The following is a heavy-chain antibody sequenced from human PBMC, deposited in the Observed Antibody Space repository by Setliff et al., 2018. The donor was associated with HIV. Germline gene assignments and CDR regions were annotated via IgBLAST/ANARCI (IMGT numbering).Heavy chain of an antibody. D-gene: IGHD4-17*01. Sequence: ASVKVSCRASGYTFTEYYIHWVRQAPGQGLEWMGWIYPNTGGTNYAQKFQGRVTMTRDTSISTAYMELSRLRSDDTALYYCARSTTADWGQGTMVTVSS. CDR1: GYTFTEYY. CDR3: ARSTTAD. J-gene: IGHJ4*02. V-gene: IGHV1-2*02. CDR2: IYPNTGGT.